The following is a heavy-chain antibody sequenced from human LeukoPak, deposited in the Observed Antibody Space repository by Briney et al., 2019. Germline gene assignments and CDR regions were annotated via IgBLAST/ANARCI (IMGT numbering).Heavy chain of an antibody. CDR3: AKDAGIEISAMVLIPGVFDY. D-gene: IGHD3-3*01. CDR2: INAGSGST. V-gene: IGHV3-23*01. CDR1: GFTLSNYA. J-gene: IGHJ4*02. Sequence: GGSLRLSCAASGFTLSNYAMSWVRQAPGKGLEWVSGINAGSGSTYYADSIKGRFTISRDNSKNTLYLQMNSVRAEDTAVYYCAKDAGIEISAMVLIPGVFDYWGQGTLVTVSS.